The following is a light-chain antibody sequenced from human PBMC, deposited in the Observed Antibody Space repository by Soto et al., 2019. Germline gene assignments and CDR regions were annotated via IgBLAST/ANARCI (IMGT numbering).Light chain of an antibody. J-gene: IGLJ1*01. CDR2: DVT. CDR1: NSDVGGYNY. Sequence: QSALTQPASVSGSPGQSITISCTGSNSDVGGYNYVSWYQQHPGKAPKLIIYDVTDRPSGVSNRFSGSKSGNTASLTISGLQAGDEADYYCSSYTTSSTRVFGTGTKVTVL. V-gene: IGLV2-14*03. CDR3: SSYTTSSTRV.